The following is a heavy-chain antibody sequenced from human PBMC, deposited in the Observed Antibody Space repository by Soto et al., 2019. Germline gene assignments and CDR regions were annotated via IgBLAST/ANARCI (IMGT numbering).Heavy chain of an antibody. V-gene: IGHV3-48*02. CDR3: ARLSDFWSGYYFDY. D-gene: IGHD3-3*01. J-gene: IGHJ4*02. CDR1: GFTFSSYS. CDR2: ISSSSSTI. Sequence: GGSLRLSCAASGFTFSSYSMNWVRQAPGKGLEWVSYISSSSSTIYYADSVKGRFTISRDNAKNSLYLQMNSLRDEDTAVYYCARLSDFWSGYYFDYWGQGTLVTVSS.